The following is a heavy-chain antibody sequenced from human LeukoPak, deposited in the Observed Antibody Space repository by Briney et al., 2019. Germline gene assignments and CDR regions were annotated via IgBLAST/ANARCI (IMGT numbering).Heavy chain of an antibody. J-gene: IGHJ4*02. V-gene: IGHV3-23*01. CDR2: ISGSAGST. D-gene: IGHD2-2*01. Sequence: GGSLRLSCAASGFTFSSYAMSWVRQAPGKGLEWVSGISGSAGSTYYADSVKGRFTISRDSSKNTLYLQMNSLRAEDTAVYYCAKDRSVVVPAGIGYWGQGTLVTVSS. CDR3: AKDRSVVVPAGIGY. CDR1: GFTFSSYA.